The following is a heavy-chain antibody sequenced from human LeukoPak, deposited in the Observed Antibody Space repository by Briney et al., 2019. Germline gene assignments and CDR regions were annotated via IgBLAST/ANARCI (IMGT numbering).Heavy chain of an antibody. CDR1: GDTIWHSNW. D-gene: IGHD4-17*01. J-gene: IGHJ6*02. Sequence: SETLSLTCVVSGDTIWHSNWWSWIRQSPGRGLEWIGEVYHSGTTRYNPSLLSRVTISVDKSKNQFSLKLSSVTAADTAVYYCAERHGDLIDYYYGMDVWGQGTTVTVSS. CDR2: VYHSGTT. CDR3: AERHGDLIDYYYGMDV. V-gene: IGHV4-4*02.